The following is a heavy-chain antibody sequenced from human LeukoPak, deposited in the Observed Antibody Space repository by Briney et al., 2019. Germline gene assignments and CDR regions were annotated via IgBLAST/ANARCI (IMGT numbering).Heavy chain of an antibody. Sequence: EPGGSLRLSCAASGFTFSIYWMHWVRQAPGKGLVWVSRINSDGSSTSYADSVKGRFTISRDNAKNTLYLQMHSLRAEDTAVYYCARRYCSSTSCYYDSWGQGTLVTVSS. CDR2: INSDGSST. D-gene: IGHD2-2*01. V-gene: IGHV3-74*01. CDR3: ARRYCSSTSCYYDS. CDR1: GFTFSIYW. J-gene: IGHJ4*02.